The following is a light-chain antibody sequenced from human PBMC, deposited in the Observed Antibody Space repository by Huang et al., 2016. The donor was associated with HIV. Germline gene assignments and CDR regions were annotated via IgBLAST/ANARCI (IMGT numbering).Light chain of an antibody. CDR2: GAS. V-gene: IGKV3-15*01. Sequence: ERVMTPSPVTLSVSAGERATVSCRASQSISSKLAWYQQKPGQAPRLLIYGASTRATGIPARFSCSESGTEFTLTISSLQSEDFAVYYCQQYNNWPFTFGPGTRVDIK. CDR3: QQYNNWPFT. J-gene: IGKJ3*01. CDR1: QSISSK.